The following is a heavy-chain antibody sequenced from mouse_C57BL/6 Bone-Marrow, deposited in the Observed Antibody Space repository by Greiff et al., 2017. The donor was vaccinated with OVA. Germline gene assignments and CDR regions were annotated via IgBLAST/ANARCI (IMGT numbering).Heavy chain of an antibody. V-gene: IGHV5-9*01. CDR3: ARRAQAAWFAY. J-gene: IGHJ3*01. D-gene: IGHD3-2*02. CDR1: GFTFSSYT. Sequence: EVMLVESGGGLVKPGGSLKLSCAASGFTFSSYTMSWVRQTPEKRLEWVATISRDNAKNTLYLQMSSLRSEDTALYYCARRAQAAWFAYWGQGTLVTVSA.